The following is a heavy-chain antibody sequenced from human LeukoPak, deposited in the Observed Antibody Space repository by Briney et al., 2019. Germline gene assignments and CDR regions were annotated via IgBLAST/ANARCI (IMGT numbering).Heavy chain of an antibody. V-gene: IGHV3-23*01. CDR2: ISGSGSNA. CDR1: GFIFNNYA. D-gene: IGHD6-13*01. CDR3: AKSKRSAAGTSFYFDF. J-gene: IGHJ4*02. Sequence: GGSLRLSCAASGFIFNNYAMSWVRPGPGKGLEWVSAISGSGSNAFYTDSVKGRFTISSDNSKNTLFPQMDSLRADDTAVYFCAKSKRSAAGTSFYFDFWGQGTLVTVSS.